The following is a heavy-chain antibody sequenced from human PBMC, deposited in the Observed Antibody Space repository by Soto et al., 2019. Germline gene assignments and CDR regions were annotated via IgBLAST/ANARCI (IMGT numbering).Heavy chain of an antibody. CDR3: AREIAAAGPFDY. Sequence: ASLKVSCKASGYTFTSYAMHWVRQAPGQRLEWMGWINAGNGNTKYSQKFQGRVTITRDTSASTAYMELSSLRSEDTAVYYCAREIAAAGPFDYWGQGTLVTVSS. J-gene: IGHJ4*02. D-gene: IGHD6-13*01. V-gene: IGHV1-3*01. CDR2: INAGNGNT. CDR1: GYTFTSYA.